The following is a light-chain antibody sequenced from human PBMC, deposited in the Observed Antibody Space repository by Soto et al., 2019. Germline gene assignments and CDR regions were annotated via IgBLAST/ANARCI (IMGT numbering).Light chain of an antibody. CDR3: SSYTTSGTLVV. V-gene: IGLV2-14*03. CDR1: SSDVGAYNY. Sequence: QSALTQPASVSGSPGQSITISCTGTSSDVGAYNYVSWYQQHLGKAPKVMIFDVSNRPSAVSRRYSGSKSGNTSSLTISGLRAEDEADYYCSSYTTSGTLVVFGGGTELTVL. CDR2: DVS. J-gene: IGLJ2*01.